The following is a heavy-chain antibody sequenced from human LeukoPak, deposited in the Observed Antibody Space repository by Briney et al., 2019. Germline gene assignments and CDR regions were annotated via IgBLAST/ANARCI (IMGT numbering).Heavy chain of an antibody. V-gene: IGHV3-30*18. Sequence: PGGSLRLSCAASGFTFSSYGMHWVRQAPGKGLEWVAVISYDGSNKYYADSVKGRFTISRDNSKNTLYLQMSSLRAEDTAVYYCAKEGVVMSGYAPFDYWGQGTLVTVSS. D-gene: IGHD5-12*01. CDR3: AKEGVVMSGYAPFDY. J-gene: IGHJ4*02. CDR2: ISYDGSNK. CDR1: GFTFSSYG.